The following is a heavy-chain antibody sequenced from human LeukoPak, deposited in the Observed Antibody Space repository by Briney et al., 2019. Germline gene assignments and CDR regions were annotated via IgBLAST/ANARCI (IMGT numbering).Heavy chain of an antibody. CDR1: GGSISSGSYY. Sequence: SETLSLTCTVSGGSISSGSYYWSWIRQPAGKGLEWIGRIYTSGSTNYNPSLKCRVTISVDTSKNQFSLKLSSVTAADTAVYYCAREVPSYYYYMDVWGKGTTVTVSS. V-gene: IGHV4-61*02. CDR2: IYTSGST. CDR3: AREVPSYYYYMDV. J-gene: IGHJ6*03.